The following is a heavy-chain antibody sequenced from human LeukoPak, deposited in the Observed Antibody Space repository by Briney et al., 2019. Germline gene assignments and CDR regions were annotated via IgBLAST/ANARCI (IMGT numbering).Heavy chain of an antibody. Sequence: PGRSLRLSCAASGFTFSSYAMHWVRQAPGKGLEWVAVISYDGSDKYYADSVKGRFTISRDNSKNTLYLQMNSLRAEDTAVYYCARDLSSSWPYYFDYWGQGTLVTVSS. CDR2: ISYDGSDK. D-gene: IGHD6-13*01. J-gene: IGHJ4*02. CDR1: GFTFSSYA. CDR3: ARDLSSSWPYYFDY. V-gene: IGHV3-30-3*01.